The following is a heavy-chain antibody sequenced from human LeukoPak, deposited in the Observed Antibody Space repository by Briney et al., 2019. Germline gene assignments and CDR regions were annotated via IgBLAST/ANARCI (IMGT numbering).Heavy chain of an antibody. CDR2: IYYSGTT. CDR3: ASLRERSYYARGFDY. Sequence: SGTLSLTCTVSGGSISNYYWNWIRQPPGKGLEWIGYIYYSGTTNYNPSLKSRVSMSVDTSKNQFSLKLSSVTAADTAVYYCASLRERSYYARGFDYWGQGTLVTVSS. V-gene: IGHV4-59*13. J-gene: IGHJ4*02. CDR1: GGSISNYY. D-gene: IGHD1-26*01.